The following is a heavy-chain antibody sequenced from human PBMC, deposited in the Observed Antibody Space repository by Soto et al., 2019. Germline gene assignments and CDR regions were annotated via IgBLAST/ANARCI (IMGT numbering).Heavy chain of an antibody. CDR3: ARGISILTGYYKENHYYYYYGMDV. D-gene: IGHD3-9*01. CDR1: GYTFTSYA. J-gene: IGHJ6*02. CDR2: INAGNGNT. Sequence: ASVKVSCKASGYTFTSYAMHWVRQAPGQRLEWMGWINAGNGNTKYSQKFQGRVTITRDTSASTAYMELSSLRSEDTAVYYCARGISILTGYYKENHYYYYYGMDVWGQGTTVTVSS. V-gene: IGHV1-3*01.